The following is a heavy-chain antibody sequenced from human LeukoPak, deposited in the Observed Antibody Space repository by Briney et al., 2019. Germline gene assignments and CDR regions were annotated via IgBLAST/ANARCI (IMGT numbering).Heavy chain of an antibody. V-gene: IGHV3-23*01. Sequence: PGGSLRLSCAASGFTFSSYAMSWVRQAPGKGLEWVSSISTSGGSTYYADSVKGRFTISRDNSKNTVSLQMGSLRAEDTAVYYCAKVVGATTGYFDYWGQGTLVTVSS. CDR1: GFTFSSYA. D-gene: IGHD1-26*01. J-gene: IGHJ4*02. CDR3: AKVVGATTGYFDY. CDR2: ISTSGGST.